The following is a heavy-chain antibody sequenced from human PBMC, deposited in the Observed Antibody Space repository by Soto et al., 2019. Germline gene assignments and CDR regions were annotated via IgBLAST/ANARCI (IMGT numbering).Heavy chain of an antibody. V-gene: IGHV4-31*03. D-gene: IGHD4-17*01. Sequence: QVQLQESGPGLVKPSQTLPLTCTVSGGSISSGGYYWSWIRQHPGKGLEWIGYIYYSGSTYYNPSLKSRVTISVDTSKNQFSLKLSSVTAADTAVYYCARVSDYGGNSRAFEYWGQGTLVTVSS. CDR1: GGSISSGGYY. CDR3: ARVSDYGGNSRAFEY. CDR2: IYYSGST. J-gene: IGHJ4*02.